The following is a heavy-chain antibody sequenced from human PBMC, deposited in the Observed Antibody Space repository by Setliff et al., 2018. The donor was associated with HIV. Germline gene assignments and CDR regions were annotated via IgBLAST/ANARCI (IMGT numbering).Heavy chain of an antibody. D-gene: IGHD5-12*01. CDR2: IFASGST. Sequence: SLTCTVSGGSISTYYLTWIRQPAGKGLEWIGRIFASGSTNYNPSLKRRVTMSVDTSKNQFSLGLSSVTAADTAVYYCVGGLRSRSQGHFDYWGQGTLVTVSS. J-gene: IGHJ4*02. CDR3: VGGLRSRSQGHFDY. V-gene: IGHV4-4*07. CDR1: GGSISTYY.